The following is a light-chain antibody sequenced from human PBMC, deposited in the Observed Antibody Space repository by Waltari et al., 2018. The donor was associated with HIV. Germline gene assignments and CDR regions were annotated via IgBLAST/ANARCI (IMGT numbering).Light chain of an antibody. CDR2: SNN. V-gene: IGLV1-44*01. CDR1: TSNVGSNP. Sequence: QSFLTQPPSASGTPGRRVVISCSGNTSNVGSNPVNWYRQVPGTDPKLLMFSNNQRPLWVTYRFSGSKSGTAASLSIKGLQSEDESDYYCAARDDSLNVWVFGGGTKLTVL. CDR3: AARDDSLNVWV. J-gene: IGLJ3*02.